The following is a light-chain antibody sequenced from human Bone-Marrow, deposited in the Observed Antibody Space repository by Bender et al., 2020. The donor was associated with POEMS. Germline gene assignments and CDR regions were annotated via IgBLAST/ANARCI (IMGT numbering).Light chain of an antibody. V-gene: IGLV3-1*01. CDR1: RLGSKY. Sequence: SYDLTQPPSVSVSPGQTASITCSGDRLGSKYVCWYQQRPGQSPVLVISQDNKRPSGIPERFSGSNSGNTATLTISGTQTMDEADYYCQVWDSSAAVFGGGTKLTVL. CDR2: QDN. CDR3: QVWDSSAAV. J-gene: IGLJ2*01.